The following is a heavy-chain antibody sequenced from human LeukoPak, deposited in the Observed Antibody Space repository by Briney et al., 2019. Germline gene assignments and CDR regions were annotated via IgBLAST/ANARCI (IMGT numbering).Heavy chain of an antibody. CDR1: GGSFSGYY. CDR3: ARTYNWNPSY. CDR2: INHSGST. D-gene: IGHD1-20*01. J-gene: IGHJ4*02. Sequence: SETLSLTCAVYGGSFSGYYWSWIRQPPGKGLEWIGEINHSGSTNYNPSLKSRVTISVDTSKNQFSLKLSSVTAADTAVYYCARTYNWNPSYWGQGTLVTVSS. V-gene: IGHV4-34*01.